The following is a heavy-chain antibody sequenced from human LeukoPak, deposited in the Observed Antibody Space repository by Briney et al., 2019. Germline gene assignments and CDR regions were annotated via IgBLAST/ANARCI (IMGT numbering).Heavy chain of an antibody. V-gene: IGHV4-39*01. CDR2: FYYSGST. D-gene: IGHD3-3*01. CDR1: GASISSSSYS. CDR3: ARVAREWQDAFDI. Sequence: PSETLSLTCTVSGASISSSSYSWGWIRQPPGKGLECILTFYYSGSTHHNPSLKSRVTISVDTSKNQFSLILHSVIAADTAVYYCARVAREWQDAFDIWGQGTMVTVSS. J-gene: IGHJ3*02.